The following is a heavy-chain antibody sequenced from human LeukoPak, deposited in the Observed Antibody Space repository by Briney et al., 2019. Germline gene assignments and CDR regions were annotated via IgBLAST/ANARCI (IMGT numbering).Heavy chain of an antibody. V-gene: IGHV4-39*07. CDR3: ARETLTTSRWFDP. J-gene: IGHJ5*02. CDR2: IYDSGST. D-gene: IGHD4-17*01. Sequence: SETLSLTCTVSGGSISGSFYYWGWIRQPPGKGLEWIGSIYDSGSTYYNPSLKSRVTISVDTSKNQFSLKLSSVTAADTAVYYCARETLTTSRWFDPWGQGTLVTVSS. CDR1: GGSISGSFYY.